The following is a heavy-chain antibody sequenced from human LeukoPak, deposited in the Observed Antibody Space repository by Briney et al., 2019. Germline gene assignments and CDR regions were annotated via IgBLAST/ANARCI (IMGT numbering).Heavy chain of an antibody. J-gene: IGHJ4*02. V-gene: IGHV1-3*01. CDR1: GYTFTSYA. Sequence: ASVKVSCKASGYTFTSYAMHWVRQAPGQRLEWMGWINAGNGNTKYSQKFQGRVTITRDTSASTAYMELSSLRSEDTAVYYCALYYDYVWGSYRYTAVNDYWGQGTLVTVSS. D-gene: IGHD3-16*02. CDR3: ALYYDYVWGSYRYTAVNDY. CDR2: INAGNGNT.